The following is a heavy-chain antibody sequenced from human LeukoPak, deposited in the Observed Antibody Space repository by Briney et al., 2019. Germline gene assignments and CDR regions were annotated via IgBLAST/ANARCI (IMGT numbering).Heavy chain of an antibody. Sequence: GASVKVSCKASGYTFIDYYMHWVRQAPGQGLEWIGWISPNSGSTKYVQKLQGRVTMTRDTSITTVYMELSGLSFDDTAVYYCARGGGRYSVDYWGQGTLVIVSS. V-gene: IGHV1-2*02. CDR1: GYTFIDYY. CDR3: ARGGGRYSVDY. J-gene: IGHJ4*02. CDR2: ISPNSGST. D-gene: IGHD1-26*01.